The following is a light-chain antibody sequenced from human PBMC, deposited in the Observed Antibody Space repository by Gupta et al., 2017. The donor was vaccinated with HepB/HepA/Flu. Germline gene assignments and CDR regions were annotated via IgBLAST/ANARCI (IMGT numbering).Light chain of an antibody. Sequence: QSVLTQPPSASGPPAQSVTISCSGSASNIGRHYVYWYQQQIPGTAPKLLIYRNDQRPSGVPDRFSGSESGTSASLAISGLRSDDEADYYCAAWDDNLRTPLFGGGTRLTVL. J-gene: IGLJ3*02. CDR1: ASNIGRHY. CDR2: RND. V-gene: IGLV1-47*01. CDR3: AAWDDNLRTPL.